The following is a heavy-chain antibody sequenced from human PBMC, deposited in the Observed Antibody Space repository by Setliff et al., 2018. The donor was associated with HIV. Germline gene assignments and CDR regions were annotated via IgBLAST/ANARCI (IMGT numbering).Heavy chain of an antibody. J-gene: IGHJ4*02. D-gene: IGHD6-13*01. V-gene: IGHV4-30-4*08. CDR3: ASELQGHSSSWPNY. CDR2: IFYSGST. CDR1: GVSISSGNYY. Sequence: KPSETLSLTCTVSGVSISSGNYYWSWIRQPPGKGLEWIGYIFYSGSTYYNPSLKSRVTISVDTSKNQFSLKLRSVTAADTAVYYCASELQGHSSSWPNYWGQGTLVTVSS.